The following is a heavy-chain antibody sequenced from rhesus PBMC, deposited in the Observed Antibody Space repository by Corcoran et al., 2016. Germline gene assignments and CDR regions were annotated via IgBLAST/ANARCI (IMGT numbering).Heavy chain of an antibody. CDR3: ARQGIFDY. V-gene: IGHV4-80*01. D-gene: IGHD5-42*01. CDR2: INGNSGRT. Sequence: QVQLQESGPGLVKPSETLSLTCAVSGGSFSSYWWSWLRQPPGKGLEWIGEINGNSGRTNYNPSLKKRVTISKDASKNQFSLKLSSVTAADTAVYYGARQGIFDYWGQGVLVTVSS. J-gene: IGHJ4*01. CDR1: GGSFSSYW.